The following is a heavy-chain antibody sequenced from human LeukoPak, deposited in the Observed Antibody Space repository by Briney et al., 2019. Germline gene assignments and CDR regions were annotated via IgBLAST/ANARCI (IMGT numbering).Heavy chain of an antibody. J-gene: IGHJ4*02. CDR2: MYYSGST. V-gene: IGHV4-59*01. Sequence: PSETLSLTCTVSVGSISSYDWSWIRQAPGKGLEWIGYMYYSGSTNYNPSPKSRVTISVDTSKNQFSLKLSSVTAADTAVYYCASHYYDSSGRDYWGQGTLVTVSS. CDR1: VGSISSYD. CDR3: ASHYYDSSGRDY. D-gene: IGHD3-22*01.